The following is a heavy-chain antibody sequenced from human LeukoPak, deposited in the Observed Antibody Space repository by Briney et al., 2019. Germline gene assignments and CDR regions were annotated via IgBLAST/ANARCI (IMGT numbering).Heavy chain of an antibody. J-gene: IGHJ4*02. CDR3: AKQLGYCSDGSCYFPY. D-gene: IGHD2-15*01. V-gene: IGHV3-23*01. CDR1: GFTFSTFA. CDR2: ITGAGSTT. Sequence: GGSLRLSCAASGFTFSTFAMSWVRQDPGRGLEWVSSITGAGSTTYYPESVKGRFTISRDNSKSTLCLQMNSLRAEDTAVYYCAKQLGYCSDGSCYFPYWGQGTLVTVSS.